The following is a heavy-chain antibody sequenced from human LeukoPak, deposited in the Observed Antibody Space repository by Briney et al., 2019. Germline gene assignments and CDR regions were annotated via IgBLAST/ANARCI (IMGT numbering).Heavy chain of an antibody. V-gene: IGHV3-7*01. J-gene: IGHJ6*02. CDR1: GFIFGNYW. D-gene: IGHD6-13*01. CDR2: IKENGSER. Sequence: AGGSRRLSCTASGFIFGNYWMTWVRQAPGKGLEWVANIKENGSERYYAHSVEGRFTISRDNARKSLYLQMNSLRPEDTAVYYCARVPNSSSWPKAAYFYYYGMDVWAAGPRSPSP. CDR3: ARVPNSSSWPKAAYFYYYGMDV.